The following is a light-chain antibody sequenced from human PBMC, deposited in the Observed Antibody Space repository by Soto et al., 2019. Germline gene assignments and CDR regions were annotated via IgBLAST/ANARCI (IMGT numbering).Light chain of an antibody. CDR1: SSDVGSYNY. Sequence: QSALTQPASVSGSPGQSITISCTGTSSDVGSYNYVSWYQHHPGKAPKLMISEVSNRPSGISNRFSGSKSGNTASLTISGLQAEDEADYYCSSYAGPSTPIYVFGTGTKATV. V-gene: IGLV2-14*01. CDR2: EVS. CDR3: SSYAGPSTPIYV. J-gene: IGLJ1*01.